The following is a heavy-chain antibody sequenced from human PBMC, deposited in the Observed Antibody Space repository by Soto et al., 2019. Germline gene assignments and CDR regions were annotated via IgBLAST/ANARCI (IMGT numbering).Heavy chain of an antibody. CDR1: GFSFSNYA. CDR3: AKTKGNYCSGGSCYYFDK. D-gene: IGHD2-15*01. J-gene: IGHJ4*02. V-gene: IGHV3-23*01. Sequence: VQLFQSGGGQVQRGGYLRLSCAASGFSFSNYAVGWVRQTPGKGLEWVSVISGNAGRTYYADSVKGRFTISRDNSRETLSLQMDSLRGEDTAIYYCAKTKGNYCSGGSCYYFDKWGQGVLVTVSS. CDR2: ISGNAGRT.